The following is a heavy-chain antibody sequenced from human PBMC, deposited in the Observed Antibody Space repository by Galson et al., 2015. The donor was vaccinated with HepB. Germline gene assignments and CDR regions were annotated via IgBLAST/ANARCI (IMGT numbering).Heavy chain of an antibody. J-gene: IGHJ5*02. CDR3: ARETDVDTALVS. D-gene: IGHD5-18*01. Sequence: SLRLSCAASGFTYSNAWMSWVRQAPGKGLEWVAVVRSDGSSQYYADSVKGRFTISRDNSKNTVYLQMNSLRAEDTAVYYCARETDVDTALVSWGQGTLVTVSS. CDR1: GFTYSNAW. V-gene: IGHV3-33*08. CDR2: VRSDGSSQ.